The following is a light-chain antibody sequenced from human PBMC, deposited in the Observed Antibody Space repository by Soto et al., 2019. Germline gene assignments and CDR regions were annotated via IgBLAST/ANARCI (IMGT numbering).Light chain of an antibody. CDR3: QSYDSSLSGYV. CDR2: GNS. Sequence: QSVLTQPPSVSGAPGQRVTISCTGSSSNIGTGYDVHWYQQLPGTAPKLLIYGNSNRPSGVPDRFSGSKSGTSASLAITGVKAEDEADYYCQSYDSSLSGYVFGTGTKVXVL. J-gene: IGLJ1*01. CDR1: SSNIGTGYD. V-gene: IGLV1-40*01.